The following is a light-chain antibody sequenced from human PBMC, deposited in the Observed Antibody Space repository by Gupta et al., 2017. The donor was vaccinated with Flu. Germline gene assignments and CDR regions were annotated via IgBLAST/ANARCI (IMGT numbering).Light chain of an antibody. CDR1: QGLVNMNGNTY. V-gene: IGKV2-30*01. CDR3: RQWEDWPWA. CDR2: QVS. J-gene: IGKJ1*01. Sequence: TLAQPASISIRSSQGLVNMNGNTYLDWLQQRSGQSPRRLIYQVSYRDSGVPDRFSGSGSGTDFTLKISMMDAEDVGVYSCRQWEDWPWALGQGTTVEIK.